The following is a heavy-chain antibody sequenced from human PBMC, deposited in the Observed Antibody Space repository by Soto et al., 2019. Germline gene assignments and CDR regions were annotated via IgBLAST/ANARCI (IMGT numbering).Heavy chain of an antibody. CDR2: INPNNGNT. Sequence: QVQLVQSGAEVKKPGASVKVSCKASGSTFTSYDINWVRQATGQGLLWMGWINPNNGNTGYAQKFQGRVTVTRSTCIRAAYMELSSLRSDDMAVYYCARTYIGTREGFDPRDQGTVGTV. CDR3: ARTYIGTREGFDP. V-gene: IGHV1-8*01. J-gene: IGHJ5*02. D-gene: IGHD2-8*01. CDR1: GSTFTSYD.